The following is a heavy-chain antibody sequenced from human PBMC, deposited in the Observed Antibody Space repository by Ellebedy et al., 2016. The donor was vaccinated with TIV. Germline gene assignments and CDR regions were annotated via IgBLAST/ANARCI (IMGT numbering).Heavy chain of an antibody. CDR1: GGSMDSGNYY. D-gene: IGHD2-21*02. CDR3: ARDSKTVYGLDV. V-gene: IGHV4-31*03. J-gene: IGHJ6*02. Sequence: SETLSLTXTVSGGSMDSGNYYWSWIRQHPGKGLEWIGYISKSGNTYYAPSLESRFSISLDASRSQFSLRLASVTAADTAVYYCARDSKTVYGLDVWGQGTTVTVSS. CDR2: ISKSGNT.